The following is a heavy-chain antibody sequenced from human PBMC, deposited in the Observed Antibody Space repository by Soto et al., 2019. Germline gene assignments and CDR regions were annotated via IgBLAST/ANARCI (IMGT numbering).Heavy chain of an antibody. CDR1: GFTFSDYY. D-gene: IGHD3-22*01. CDR3: ANAAPYYYDSSGYFDY. CDR2: ISSSGSTI. V-gene: IGHV3-11*01. Sequence: GGSLRLSCAASGFTFSDYYMSWIRQAPGKGLEWVSYISSSGSTIYYADSVKGRFTISRDNAKNSLYLQMNSLRAEDTAVYYCANAAPYYYDSSGYFDYWGQGTRVTVSS. J-gene: IGHJ4*02.